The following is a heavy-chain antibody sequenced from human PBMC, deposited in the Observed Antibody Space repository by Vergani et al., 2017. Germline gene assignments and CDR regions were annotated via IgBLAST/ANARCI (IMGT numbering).Heavy chain of an antibody. CDR2: TWYDGNNK. Sequence: QVQLVESGGGVVQPVRSLRLSCAASGFTFNQYGMHWVRQAPGKGLEWVAVTWYDGNNKQYADSVKGRFTISRDNSKSTMYLQMISLRDEDTGVYYCARDFRLLYNRFDPWGQGTLVTVSS. D-gene: IGHD1-14*01. J-gene: IGHJ5*02. CDR1: GFTFNQYG. V-gene: IGHV3-33*01. CDR3: ARDFRLLYNRFDP.